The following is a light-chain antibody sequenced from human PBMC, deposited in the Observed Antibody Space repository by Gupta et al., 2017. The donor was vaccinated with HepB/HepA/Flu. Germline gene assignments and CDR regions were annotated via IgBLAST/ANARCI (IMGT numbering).Light chain of an antibody. CDR2: GAS. J-gene: IGKJ4*01. CDR1: QRISSN. V-gene: IGKV3-15*01. Sequence: EIVMTQSPDTLSVSPGERATLSCRASQRISSNLAWYQKKPGQAPRLLMYGASTRATGITARFSGSGDGKEFTLTISSLQYEDCEVYYGQQDNNWITFGGGTKVEIK. CDR3: QQDNNWIT.